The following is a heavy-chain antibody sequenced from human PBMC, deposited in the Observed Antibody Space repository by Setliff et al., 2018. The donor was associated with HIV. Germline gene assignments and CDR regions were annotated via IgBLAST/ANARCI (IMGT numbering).Heavy chain of an antibody. CDR3: TTWQGYSGSSRAFDY. V-gene: IGHV3-74*01. Sequence: TGGSLRLSCAASGFTFSTYWMHWVRQAPGKGLVWVSRINSDGTSTTYADSVKGRFTISRDNAKNTLYLQMNSLRAEDTAVYYCTTWQGYSGSSRAFDYWGQGRVVTVSS. J-gene: IGHJ4*02. CDR2: INSDGTST. D-gene: IGHD1-26*01. CDR1: GFTFSTYW.